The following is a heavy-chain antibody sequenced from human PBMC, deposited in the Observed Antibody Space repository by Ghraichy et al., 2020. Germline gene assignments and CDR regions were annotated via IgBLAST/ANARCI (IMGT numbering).Heavy chain of an antibody. CDR1: GFTFSSYG. CDR3: ARGYCSGGSCYSLFDY. V-gene: IGHV3-33*01. CDR2: IWYDGSNK. D-gene: IGHD2-15*01. J-gene: IGHJ4*02. Sequence: GGSLRLSCAASGFTFSSYGMHWVRQAPGKGLEWVAVIWYDGSNKYYADSVKGRFTISRDNSKNTLYLQMNSLRAEDTAVYYCARGYCSGGSCYSLFDYWGQGTLVTVSS.